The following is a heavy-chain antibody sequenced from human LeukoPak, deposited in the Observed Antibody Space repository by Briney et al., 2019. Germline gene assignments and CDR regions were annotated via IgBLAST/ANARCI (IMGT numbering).Heavy chain of an antibody. D-gene: IGHD3-3*01. Sequence: SETLSLICAVYGGSFSGYYWSWIRQPPGKGLEWIGEINHSGSTNYNPSLKSRVTISVDTSKNQFSLKLSSVTAADTAVYYCARGQYYDFWSGYPPHNWFDPWGQGTLVTVSS. CDR2: INHSGST. CDR3: ARGQYYDFWSGYPPHNWFDP. V-gene: IGHV4-34*01. CDR1: GGSFSGYY. J-gene: IGHJ5*02.